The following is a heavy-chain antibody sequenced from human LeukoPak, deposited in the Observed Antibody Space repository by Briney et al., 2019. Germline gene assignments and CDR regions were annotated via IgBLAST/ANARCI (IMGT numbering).Heavy chain of an antibody. Sequence: GGSLRLSCAASGFTFNDYTMNWVRQAPGKGLEWVSFISWYGRRNHYADSVKGRFTISRDNNKNSLYLQMNSLAHFYTAFSYCAKVFCSAADPYHFDYWGQGTLGTVSS. J-gene: IGHJ4*02. CDR3: AKVFCSAADPYHFDY. V-gene: IGHV3-43*01. D-gene: IGHD6-13*01. CDR1: GFTFNDYT. CDR2: ISWYGRRN.